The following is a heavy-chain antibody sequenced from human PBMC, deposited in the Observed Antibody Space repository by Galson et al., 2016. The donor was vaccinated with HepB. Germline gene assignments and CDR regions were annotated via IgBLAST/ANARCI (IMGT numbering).Heavy chain of an antibody. CDR1: RFTFSNYW. CDR2: INPDGSIT. J-gene: IGHJ4*02. Sequence: SLRLSCAASRFTFSNYWMHWVRQAPGKGLVWVSRINPDGSITDHADSVKGRFTISRANGENTLYLQMNRLRAEETAVYYCARDFGGSDDYWGQGTLVTVST. CDR3: ARDFGGSDDY. D-gene: IGHD3-3*01. V-gene: IGHV3-74*01.